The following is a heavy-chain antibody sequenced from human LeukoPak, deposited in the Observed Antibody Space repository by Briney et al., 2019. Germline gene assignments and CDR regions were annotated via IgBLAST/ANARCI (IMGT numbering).Heavy chain of an antibody. CDR1: GGSISSGDYY. Sequence: SQTLSLTCTVSGGSISSGDYYWSWIRQPPGKGLEWIGYIYYSGSTYCNPSLKSRVTISVDTSKNQFSLKLSSVTAADTAVYYCARDQFYDSSGYYGNDAFDIWGQGTMVTVSS. V-gene: IGHV4-30-4*01. J-gene: IGHJ3*02. CDR3: ARDQFYDSSGYYGNDAFDI. D-gene: IGHD3-22*01. CDR2: IYYSGST.